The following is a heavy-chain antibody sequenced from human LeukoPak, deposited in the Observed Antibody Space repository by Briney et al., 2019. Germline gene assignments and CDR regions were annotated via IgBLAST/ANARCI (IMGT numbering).Heavy chain of an antibody. CDR3: MSMPIVGCADY. CDR1: GLSFRSRA. CDR2: ITVSGGTT. V-gene: IGHV3-23*01. J-gene: IGHJ4*02. Sequence: PGGSLRLSCTVSGLSFRSRAFHWVRQAPGKGLDWVSSITVSGGTTYYADSVKGRFSISRDDSKSTQHLQMKSLSVDDTGVYYLMSMPIVGCADYWGQGTVVTVSS. D-gene: IGHD1-26*01.